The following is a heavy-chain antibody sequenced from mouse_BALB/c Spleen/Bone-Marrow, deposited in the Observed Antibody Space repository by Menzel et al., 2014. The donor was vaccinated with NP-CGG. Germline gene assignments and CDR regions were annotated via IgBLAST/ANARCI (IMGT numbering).Heavy chain of an antibody. Sequence: DVKLVESGGGLAQPGGSMKLSCVASGFTFSNYWMNWVCQSPEKGLEWVAEIRLKSNNYATHYAESVKGRFTISRDDSKSSVYLQMNNLRAEDTGMYYCTTGFAYWGQGTLVTVSA. CDR2: IRLKSNNYAT. CDR3: TTGFAY. J-gene: IGHJ3*01. V-gene: IGHV6-6*02. CDR1: GFTFSNYW.